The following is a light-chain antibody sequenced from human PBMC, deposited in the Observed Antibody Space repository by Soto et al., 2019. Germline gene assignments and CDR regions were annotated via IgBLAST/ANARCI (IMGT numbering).Light chain of an antibody. V-gene: IGKV3-15*01. CDR2: GAS. Sequence: EIVMTQSPATLSVSPGERATLSCRASQSVNSNLAWYQQKPGQAPRLLIYGASTRATGIPARFSGSGSGTEFTLTLSSLQSEDFAVYYCQQYNNWHSITFGQGTRLEIK. J-gene: IGKJ5*01. CDR3: QQYNNWHSIT. CDR1: QSVNSN.